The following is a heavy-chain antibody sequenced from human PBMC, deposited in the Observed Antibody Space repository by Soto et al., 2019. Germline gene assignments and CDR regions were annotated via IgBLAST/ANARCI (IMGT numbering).Heavy chain of an antibody. D-gene: IGHD3-10*01. CDR2: IYHSGST. Sequence: QVQLQESGPGLVKPSGTLSLTCTVSGGSISSNNWWSWVRQPPEKGLEWIGEIYHSGSTNYNPSLKSRVTMSVDRSRNQFSLKLSSVTAADTAFYYCAKNSGSGSFLDSWGQGTLVTVSS. V-gene: IGHV4-4*02. CDR1: GGSISSNNW. CDR3: AKNSGSGSFLDS. J-gene: IGHJ1*01.